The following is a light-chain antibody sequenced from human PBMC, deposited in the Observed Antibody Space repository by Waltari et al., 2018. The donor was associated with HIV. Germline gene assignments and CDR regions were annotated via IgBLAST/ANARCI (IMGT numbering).Light chain of an antibody. CDR2: EVS. Sequence: QSALTQPASVSGSPGQSITISCTGTSSDVGGYNYVSWYQQHPGKAPKLMIYEVSNRPSGVSNRVSGSKSGNTASLTISGLQAEDEADYYCSSYTSSSTLLFGGGTKLTAL. V-gene: IGLV2-14*01. CDR3: SSYTSSSTLL. J-gene: IGLJ3*02. CDR1: SSDVGGYNY.